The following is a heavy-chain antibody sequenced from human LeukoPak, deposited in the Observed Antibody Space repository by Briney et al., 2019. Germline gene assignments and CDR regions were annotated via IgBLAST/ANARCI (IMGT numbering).Heavy chain of an antibody. CDR2: INSDGSST. J-gene: IGHJ4*02. D-gene: IGHD5-18*01. CDR1: GFTFSSYW. Sequence: GGSLRPSCAASGFTFSSYWMHWVRQAPGKGLVWVSRINSDGSSTSYADSVKGRFTISRDNAKNSLYLQMNSLRAEDTAVYYCARRGYSFGSDYWGQGTLVTVSS. CDR3: ARRGYSFGSDY. V-gene: IGHV3-74*01.